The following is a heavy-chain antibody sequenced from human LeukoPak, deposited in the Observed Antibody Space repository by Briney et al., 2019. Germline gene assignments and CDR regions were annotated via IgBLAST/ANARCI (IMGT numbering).Heavy chain of an antibody. CDR1: GFTVSSNY. CDR2: ISSSSSYI. CDR3: ASTKGGYSYGLDY. V-gene: IGHV3-21*01. J-gene: IGHJ4*02. Sequence: GGSLRLSCAASGFTVSSNYMSWVRQAPGKGLEWVSSISSSSSYIYYADSVKGRFTISRDNAKNSLYLQMNSLRAEDTAVYYCASTKGGYSYGLDYWGQGTLVTVSS. D-gene: IGHD5-18*01.